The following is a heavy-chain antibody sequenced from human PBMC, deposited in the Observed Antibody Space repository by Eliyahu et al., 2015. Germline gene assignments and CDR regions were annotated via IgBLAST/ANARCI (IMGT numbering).Heavy chain of an antibody. Sequence: QVQLVESGGGVVQPGXSLRLSCXASGFXFXXXGXHWVRQAPGKGLEWVALIWHDGSNKYYADSVKGRFTISRDNSKNTLYLQMNSLRAEDTAVFYCARGGYYDSSGYHDTFSVWGQGTKVTVSS. J-gene: IGHJ3*01. D-gene: IGHD3-22*01. CDR2: IWHDGSNK. V-gene: IGHV3-33*01. CDR3: ARGGYYDSSGYHDTFSV. CDR1: GFXFXXXG.